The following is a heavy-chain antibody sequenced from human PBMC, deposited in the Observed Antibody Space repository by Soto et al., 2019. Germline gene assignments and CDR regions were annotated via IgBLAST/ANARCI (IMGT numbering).Heavy chain of an antibody. CDR2: ISYDGSNK. V-gene: IGHV3-30*18. CDR3: AKDLKLELPTDYYYCGMVV. D-gene: IGHD1-26*01. Sequence: QVQLVASGGGVVQPGRSLRLSCAASGFTFSSYGMHWVRQAPGKGLERVAAISYDGSNKYYADSVKGRFTISRDNSKNTLYLQMKSLRAEDTAVYYCAKDLKLELPTDYYYCGMVVWGQGTTVTVSS. CDR1: GFTFSSYG. J-gene: IGHJ6*02.